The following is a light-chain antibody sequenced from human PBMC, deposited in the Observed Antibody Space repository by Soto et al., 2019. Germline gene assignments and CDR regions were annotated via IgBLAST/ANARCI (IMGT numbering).Light chain of an antibody. Sequence: QSVLTQPPSVSGAPGQRVTISCTGSSSSIGAGYDVHWYQQLPGTAPKLLIYGNSNRPSGVPDRFSGSKPGTSASLAITGLQAEDEADYYCQSYDSSLSGSEFGGGTKLTVL. CDR1: SSSIGAGYD. CDR2: GNS. CDR3: QSYDSSLSGSE. J-gene: IGLJ2*01. V-gene: IGLV1-40*01.